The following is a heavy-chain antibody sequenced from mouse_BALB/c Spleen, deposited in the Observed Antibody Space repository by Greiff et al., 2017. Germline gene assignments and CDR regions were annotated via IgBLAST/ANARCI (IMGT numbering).Heavy chain of an antibody. CDR3: ARGGNYAMDY. CDR2: INPSNGGT. J-gene: IGHJ4*01. V-gene: IGHV1S81*02. Sequence: QVQLQQPGAELVNPGASVKLSCKASGYTFTSYYMYWVKQRPGQGLEWIGGINPSNGGTNFNEKFKSKATLTVDKSSSTAYMELARLTSEDSAIYYCARGGNYAMDYWGQGTSVTVSS. CDR1: GYTFTSYY.